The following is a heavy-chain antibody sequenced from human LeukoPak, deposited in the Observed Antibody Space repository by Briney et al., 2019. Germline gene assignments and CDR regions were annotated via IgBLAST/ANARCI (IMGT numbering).Heavy chain of an antibody. CDR3: ARAVTYYYGSGSPLDYYYYYMDV. CDR2: ISSSGSTI. V-gene: IGHV3-11*01. J-gene: IGHJ6*03. Sequence: PGGSLRLSCAASGFTFSGYYMSWIRQAPGKGLEWVSYISSSGSTIYYADSVKGRFTISRDNAKNSLYLQMNSLRAEDTAVYYCARAVTYYYGSGSPLDYYYYYMDVWGKGTTVTVSS. D-gene: IGHD3-10*01. CDR1: GFTFSGYY.